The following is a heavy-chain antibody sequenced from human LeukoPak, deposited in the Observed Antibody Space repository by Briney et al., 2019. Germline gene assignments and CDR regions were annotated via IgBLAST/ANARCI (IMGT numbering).Heavy chain of an antibody. J-gene: IGHJ4*02. CDR2: ISRDSVYT. Sequence: GGSLRLSWAASGFTFDDYAMHRGRQAPGRGLEWVSLISRDSVYTYYAASVKGRFTISRDNSKNSLSLQMNSLRTEDTALYYCAKVAYSTSADYWGQGTLVTVSS. V-gene: IGHV3-43*02. CDR3: AKVAYSTSADY. D-gene: IGHD6-6*01. CDR1: GFTFDDYA.